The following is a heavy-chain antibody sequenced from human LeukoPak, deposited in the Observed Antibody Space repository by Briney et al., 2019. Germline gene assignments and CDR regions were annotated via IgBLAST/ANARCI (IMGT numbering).Heavy chain of an antibody. CDR2: IYHSGST. CDR1: GYSISSGYY. V-gene: IGHV4-38-2*02. D-gene: IGHD3-22*01. Sequence: KPSETLSLTCTVSGYSISSGYYWGWIRQPPGKGLEWIGSIYHSGSTYYNPSLKSRVTISVDTSKNQFSLKLSSVTAADTAVYYCARNGYYSNYYYYMDVWAKGPRSPSP. J-gene: IGHJ6*03. CDR3: ARNGYYSNYYYYMDV.